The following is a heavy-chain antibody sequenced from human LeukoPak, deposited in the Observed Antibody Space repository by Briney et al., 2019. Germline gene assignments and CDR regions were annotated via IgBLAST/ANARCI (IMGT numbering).Heavy chain of an antibody. Sequence: GASVKVSCKASGYTLNAYYMHWVRQAPGQGLVWIGWINPNSGRANYAQKFQGRVNMTRDTSVSAVHLELSGLRSDDTAVYFCARDVYRFLRWNFDSWGQGTLITVSS. V-gene: IGHV1-2*02. J-gene: IGHJ5*01. CDR1: GYTLNAYY. CDR3: ARDVYRFLRWNFDS. CDR2: INPNSGRA. D-gene: IGHD2-21*01.